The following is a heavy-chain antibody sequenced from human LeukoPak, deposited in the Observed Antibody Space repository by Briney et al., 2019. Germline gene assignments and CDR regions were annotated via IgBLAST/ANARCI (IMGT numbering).Heavy chain of an antibody. CDR2: IWYDGSNK. CDR3: ARGRIDVANTGPFDY. CDR1: GFTFSSYG. D-gene: IGHD6-19*01. Sequence: GGSLRLSCAASGFTFSSYGMHWVRQAPGKGLEWVAVIWYDGSNKYYADSVKGRFTISRDNSKNTLYLQMNSLRAEHTAVYYCARGRIDVANTGPFDYWGQGTLVPVSS. J-gene: IGHJ4*02. V-gene: IGHV3-33*01.